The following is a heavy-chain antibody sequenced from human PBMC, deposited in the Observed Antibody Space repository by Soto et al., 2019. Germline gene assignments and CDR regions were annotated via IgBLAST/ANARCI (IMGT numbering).Heavy chain of an antibody. D-gene: IGHD3-10*01. Sequence: EVQLVESGGGLVQPGGSLRLSCAASGFTFSSYWMSWVRQAPGKGLEWVANIKQDGSEKYYVDSVKGRFTISRDNAKNSLYLQMNSLRAEDTAVYYCARDSITMVRRFYDPWGQGTLVTVSS. J-gene: IGHJ5*02. V-gene: IGHV3-7*05. CDR2: IKQDGSEK. CDR3: ARDSITMVRRFYDP. CDR1: GFTFSSYW.